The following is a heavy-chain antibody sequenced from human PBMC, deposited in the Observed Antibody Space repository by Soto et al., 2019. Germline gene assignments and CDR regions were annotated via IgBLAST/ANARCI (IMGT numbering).Heavy chain of an antibody. CDR3: ARDRRYSNKAYCGMAV. V-gene: IGHV1-69*06. J-gene: IGHJ6*02. Sequence: QVQLVQSGAEVKKPGSSVKVSCKASGGTFSSYAISWVRQAPGQGLEWMGGIIPIFGTANYAQKFQGRVTITGDKSTSRAYMELSSLRSEDTAVYYCARDRRYSNKAYCGMAVWGQGTTVTVSS. CDR2: IIPIFGTA. CDR1: GGTFSSYA. D-gene: IGHD4-4*01.